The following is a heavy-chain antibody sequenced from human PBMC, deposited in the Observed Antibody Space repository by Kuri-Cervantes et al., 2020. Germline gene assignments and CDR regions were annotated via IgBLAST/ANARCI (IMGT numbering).Heavy chain of an antibody. Sequence: ASVKVSCKASGYTFTSYCMHWVRQAPGQGLEWMGIINPSGGSTSYAQKFQGRVTMTRDTSTSTVYMELRSLKSDDTAVYYCARVRSAFSFYYYMDVWGTGTTVTVSS. J-gene: IGHJ6*03. CDR1: GYTFTSYC. D-gene: IGHD2-15*01. CDR3: ARVRSAFSFYYYMDV. CDR2: INPSGGST. V-gene: IGHV1-46*01.